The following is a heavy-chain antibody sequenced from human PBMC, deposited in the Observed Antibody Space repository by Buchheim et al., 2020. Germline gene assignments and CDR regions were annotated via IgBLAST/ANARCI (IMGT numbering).Heavy chain of an antibody. CDR1: GFTFSSYA. V-gene: IGHV3-23*01. CDR3: ARGLGGVLWFRVLAFDY. J-gene: IGHJ4*02. CDR2: ISGSGGST. D-gene: IGHD3-10*01. Sequence: EVQLLESGGGLVQPGGSLRLYCAASGFTFSSYAMSWVRQAPGKGLEWVSAISGSGGSTYYADSVKGRFTISRDNSKNTLYLQMNSLRAEDTAVYYCARGLGGVLWFRVLAFDYWGQGTL.